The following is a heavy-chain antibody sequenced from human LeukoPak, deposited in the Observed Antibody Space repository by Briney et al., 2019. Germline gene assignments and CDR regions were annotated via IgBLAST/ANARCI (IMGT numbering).Heavy chain of an antibody. CDR3: ARGRIAVSNDWYRYSFDL. CDR2: RYYGGST. CDR1: GDSILSYY. V-gene: IGHV4-59*01. D-gene: IGHD6-19*01. J-gene: IGHJ4*02. Sequence: SETLSLTCTVSGDSILSYYWSWLRQPPGKGLEWIGYRYYGGSTGHNPSLESRVSISVDASKNQFSLNLTSVTAADTAVYYCARGRIAVSNDWYRYSFDLWGRDTLVSVSS.